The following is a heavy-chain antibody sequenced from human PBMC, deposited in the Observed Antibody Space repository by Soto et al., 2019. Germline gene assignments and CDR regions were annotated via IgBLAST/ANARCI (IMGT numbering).Heavy chain of an antibody. V-gene: IGHV3-11*06. CDR1: GFTFSDYY. CDR2: ISSSSSYT. D-gene: IGHD3-9*01. Sequence: QVQLVESGGGLVKPGGSLRLSCAASGFTFSDYYMSWIRQAPGKGLEWVSYISSSSSYTNYADSVKGRFTISRDNAKNSLYLQMNSLRAEDTAVYYCARHLPQQLRYFDWFGARGYDYWGQGTLVTVSS. CDR3: ARHLPQQLRYFDWFGARGYDY. J-gene: IGHJ4*02.